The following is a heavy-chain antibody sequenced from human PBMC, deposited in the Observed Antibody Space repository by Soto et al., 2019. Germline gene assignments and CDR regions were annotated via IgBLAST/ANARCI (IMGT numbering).Heavy chain of an antibody. D-gene: IGHD1-20*01. J-gene: IGHJ6*02. CDR3: AKDIGITGTYFYGMDV. Sequence: QVQLVESGGGVVQPGRSLRLSCAASGFSFSTFGMHWVRQGPGQGLEWVAVISFDGRNKYYADSVKGRFTISRDNSKNTLFLHMNSLRAEDTAVYYCAKDIGITGTYFYGMDVWGQGTTVTVSS. CDR1: GFSFSTFG. V-gene: IGHV3-30*18. CDR2: ISFDGRNK.